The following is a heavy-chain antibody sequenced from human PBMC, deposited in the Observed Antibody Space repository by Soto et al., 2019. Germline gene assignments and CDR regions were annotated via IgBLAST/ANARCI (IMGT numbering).Heavy chain of an antibody. J-gene: IGHJ4*02. CDR3: ARDCTNGVCATPFDY. CDR2: IIPIFGTA. V-gene: IGHV1-69*01. CDR1: GGTFSSYA. Sequence: QVQLVQSGAEVKKPGSSVKVSCKASGGTFSSYAISWVRQAPGQGLEWMGGIIPIFGTANYAQKFQGRVTITADESTSTAYMELSRVRSEDTAVYYCARDCTNGVCATPFDYWGQGTLVTVSS. D-gene: IGHD2-8*01.